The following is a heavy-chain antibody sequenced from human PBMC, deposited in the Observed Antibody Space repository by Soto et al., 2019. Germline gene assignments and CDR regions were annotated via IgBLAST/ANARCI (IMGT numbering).Heavy chain of an antibody. V-gene: IGHV3-23*01. D-gene: IGHD3-10*01. CDR1: GFTFSSYA. J-gene: IGHJ6*02. CDR3: AKDGSYYGSGVWGCMDV. CDR2: ISGSGGST. Sequence: EVQLLESGGGLVQPGGSLRLSCAASGFTFSSYAMSWVRQAPGKGLEWVSAISGSGGSTYYADSVKGRFTISRDNSKNTLYLQMNSLRAEDTAVYYCAKDGSYYGSGVWGCMDVWGQGTTVTVSS.